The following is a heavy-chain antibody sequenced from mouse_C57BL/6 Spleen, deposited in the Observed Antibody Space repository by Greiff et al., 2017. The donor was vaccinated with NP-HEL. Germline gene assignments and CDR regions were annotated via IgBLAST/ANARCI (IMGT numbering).Heavy chain of an antibody. CDR3: ARKSSDAVDY. D-gene: IGHD1-1*01. CDR2: ISSGGSTT. CDR1: GFTFSDYG. V-gene: IGHV5-17*01. Sequence: EVMLVESGGGLVKPGGSLKLSCAASGFTFSDYGMHWVRQAPEKGLEWVAYISSGGSTTYYADTVKGRFTISRDNAKNTLFLQMTSLRSEDTAMYCCARKSSDAVDYWGQGTSVTVSA. J-gene: IGHJ4*01.